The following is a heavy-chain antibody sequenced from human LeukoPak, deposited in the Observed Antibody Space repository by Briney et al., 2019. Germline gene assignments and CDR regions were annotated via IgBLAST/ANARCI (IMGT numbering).Heavy chain of an antibody. Sequence: ASVKVSCKASGYTFTGYHMHWVRQAPGQGLEWMGWINPNSGGTNYAQKFQGRVTMTRDTSISTAYMELSRLRSDDTAVYYCARGALLLGRGHDYWGQGTLVTVSS. CDR1: GYTFTGYH. V-gene: IGHV1-2*02. CDR2: INPNSGGT. J-gene: IGHJ4*02. D-gene: IGHD2-15*01. CDR3: ARGALLLGRGHDY.